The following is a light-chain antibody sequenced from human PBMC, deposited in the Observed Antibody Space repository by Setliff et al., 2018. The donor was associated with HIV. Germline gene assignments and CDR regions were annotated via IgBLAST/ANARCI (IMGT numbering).Light chain of an antibody. Sequence: QSALTQPASVSGSPGQSITISCTGSRGDVGAYNYVSWYQHHPGKAPKLIISEVNERPSGVSTRFSGSKTGTTASLTISGLQAEDESDYYCTSYTSSSNLVFGGGTKVTVL. CDR3: TSYTSSSNLV. J-gene: IGLJ2*01. CDR1: RGDVGAYNY. V-gene: IGLV2-14*01. CDR2: EVN.